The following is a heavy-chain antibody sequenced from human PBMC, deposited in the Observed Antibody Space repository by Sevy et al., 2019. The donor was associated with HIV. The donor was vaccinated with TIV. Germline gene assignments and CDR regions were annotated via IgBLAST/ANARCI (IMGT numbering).Heavy chain of an antibody. V-gene: IGHV3-30-3*01. J-gene: IGHJ4*02. CDR2: IAYDGSNK. CDR1: GFTFSSYA. D-gene: IGHD3-22*01. CDR3: ARGRPLYYYDSSGYFGY. Sequence: GGSLRLSCAASGFTFSSYAMHWVHQAPGKGLEWVAVIAYDGSNKYYADSVKGRFTISRDNSKNSLYLQMNSLRAEDTAVYYCARGRPLYYYDSSGYFGYWGQGTLVTVSS.